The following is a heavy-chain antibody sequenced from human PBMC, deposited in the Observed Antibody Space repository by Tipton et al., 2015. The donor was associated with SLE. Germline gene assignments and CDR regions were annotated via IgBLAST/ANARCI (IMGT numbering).Heavy chain of an antibody. D-gene: IGHD5-12*01. CDR1: GFTFSIYA. V-gene: IGHV3-30*04. CDR3: AREGLSGYEQGLDY. Sequence: SLRLSCAASGFTFSIYAMHWVRQAPGKGLEWVAVISYDGSNKYYADSVKGRFTISRDNSKNTLYLQMNSLRAEDTAVYYCAREGLSGYEQGLDYWGQGTLATVSS. CDR2: ISYDGSNK. J-gene: IGHJ4*02.